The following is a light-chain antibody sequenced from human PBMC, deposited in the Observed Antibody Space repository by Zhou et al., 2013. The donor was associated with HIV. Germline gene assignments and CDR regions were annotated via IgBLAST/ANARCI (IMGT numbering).Light chain of an antibody. CDR3: QQYNHWPT. CDR2: AAS. J-gene: IGKJ4*01. Sequence: EIVLTQSPATLSLSPGERATLSCRASQSVSSYLAWYQQKPGQAPRLLIYAASSRATGIPDRFSGSASGTEFTLTISSLQPEDLAVYYCQQYNHWPTFGGGTKVEIK. CDR1: QSVSSY. V-gene: IGKV3D-15*01.